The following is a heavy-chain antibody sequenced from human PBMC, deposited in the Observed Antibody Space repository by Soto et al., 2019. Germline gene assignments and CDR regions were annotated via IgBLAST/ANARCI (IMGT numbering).Heavy chain of an antibody. J-gene: IGHJ5*02. CDR2: IYWDDDK. D-gene: IGHD2-2*01. CDR1: GFSLSTSGVG. Sequence: QITLKESGPTLVKPTQTLTLTCTFSGFSLSTSGVGVGWIRQPPGKALEWLVLIYWDDDKRYSPSLKSRLTITKDTSKNQVVLTMTNIDPMDTATYYCARGVRYCTRTSCPNCFDPWGQGTLVTVSS. CDR3: ARGVRYCTRTSCPNCFDP. V-gene: IGHV2-5*02.